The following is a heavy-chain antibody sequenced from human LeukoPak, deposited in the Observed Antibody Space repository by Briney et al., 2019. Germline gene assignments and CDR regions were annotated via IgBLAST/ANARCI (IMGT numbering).Heavy chain of an antibody. V-gene: IGHV4-34*01. Sequence: SETLSLTCAVYGGSFSGYYWSWIRQPPGKGLEWIGEINHSGSTNYNPSLKSRVTISVDTSKNQFSLKLSSVTAADTAVYYCAARSVVVVAATQDYWGQGTLVTVSS. CDR3: AARSVVVVAATQDY. D-gene: IGHD2-15*01. CDR2: INHSGST. CDR1: GGSFSGYY. J-gene: IGHJ4*02.